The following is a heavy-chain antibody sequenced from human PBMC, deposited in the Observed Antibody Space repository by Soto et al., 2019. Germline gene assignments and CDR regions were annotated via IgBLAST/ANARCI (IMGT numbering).Heavy chain of an antibody. J-gene: IGHJ4*02. CDR2: IDPSDSYT. V-gene: IGHV5-10-1*01. Sequence: GESLKISCKGSGYSFTSYWISWVRQMPGKGLEWMGRIDPSDSYTNYSPSSQGHVTISADKSISTAYLQWSSLKASDTTMYYCAIDGVGMATITDYWGQGTLVTVSS. CDR1: GYSFTSYW. D-gene: IGHD5-12*01. CDR3: AIDGVGMATITDY.